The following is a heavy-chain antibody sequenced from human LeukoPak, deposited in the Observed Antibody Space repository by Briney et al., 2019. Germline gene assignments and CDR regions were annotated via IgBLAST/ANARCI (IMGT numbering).Heavy chain of an antibody. Sequence: SGTLSLTCAVSGGSISSSNWWSWVRQPPGKGLEWIGEIHRSGSTNYNPSLKSRVTMSVDKSKNQFSLRLSSVTAADTAMYYCARVTGYVIEDNFDYWGQGTLVTVSS. CDR3: ARVTGYVIEDNFDY. CDR2: IHRSGST. D-gene: IGHD2-15*01. J-gene: IGHJ4*02. CDR1: GGSISSSNW. V-gene: IGHV4-4*02.